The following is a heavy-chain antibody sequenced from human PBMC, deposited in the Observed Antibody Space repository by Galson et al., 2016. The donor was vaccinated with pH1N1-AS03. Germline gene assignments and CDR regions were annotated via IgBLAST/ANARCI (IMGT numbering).Heavy chain of an antibody. V-gene: IGHV3-66*02. D-gene: IGHD3-3*01. CDR2: IYTGGTT. Sequence: SLRLSCAASGFSFSKYGMHWVRQAPGKGLEWVSVIYTGGTTYYADSVKGRFTISSDASKNTGYLHMNSLRADDTAVYYCATYRRYYDFWGQGTLITVSS. CDR3: ATYRRYYDF. CDR1: GFSFSKYG. J-gene: IGHJ4*02.